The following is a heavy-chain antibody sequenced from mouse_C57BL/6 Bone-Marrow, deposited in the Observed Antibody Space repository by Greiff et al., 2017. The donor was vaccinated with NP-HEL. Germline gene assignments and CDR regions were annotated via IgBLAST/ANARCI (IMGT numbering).Heavy chain of an antibody. CDR3: ANYYGRSYGDFDV. D-gene: IGHD1-1*01. V-gene: IGHV1-56*01. J-gene: IGHJ1*03. CDR1: GYTFTSHW. CDR2: IFPGRGST. Sequence: VKLQQSGPELVRPGASVKISCKAPGYTFTSHWMQWVRQRPGQGLEWIGNIFPGRGSTSYNEKFKGKATLPVDTSSSTAYMQLSSLTCEDSAVYIGANYYGRSYGDFDVWGTGTTVTVSS.